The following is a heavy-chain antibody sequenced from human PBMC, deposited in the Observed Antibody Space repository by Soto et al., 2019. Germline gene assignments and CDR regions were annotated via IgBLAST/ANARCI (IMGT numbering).Heavy chain of an antibody. Sequence: QIQLVQSGPELMKPGASVRVSCKASGYPFTTYDITWVRQAPGQGLEWMGWVSGYNGNAKYAQRLQGRVPMTRETSTSTAYMDLRSLTSDDTAIYYGARDSTARLAWFDPWGQGSLVIVSS. D-gene: IGHD6-6*01. J-gene: IGHJ5*02. V-gene: IGHV1-18*04. CDR3: ARDSTARLAWFDP. CDR2: VSGYNGNA. CDR1: GYPFTTYD.